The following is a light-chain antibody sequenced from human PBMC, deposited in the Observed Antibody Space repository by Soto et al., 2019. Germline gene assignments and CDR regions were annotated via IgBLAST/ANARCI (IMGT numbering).Light chain of an antibody. Sequence: QSVLTQPPSASGSPGQSVTISCTGTKSDIGDYDFVSWYQHHPGKAPRLIIYEIVQRPSGVPDRFSGSKSGNTASLTVSGLQAADEADYFCKSYAGSNTYVFGSGTKLTVL. CDR3: KSYAGSNTYV. CDR2: EIV. CDR1: KSDIGDYDF. J-gene: IGLJ1*01. V-gene: IGLV2-8*01.